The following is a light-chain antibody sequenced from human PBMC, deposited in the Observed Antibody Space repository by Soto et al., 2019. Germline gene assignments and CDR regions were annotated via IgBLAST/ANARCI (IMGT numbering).Light chain of an antibody. CDR1: QNISSY. CDR3: QQSYSTPRP. V-gene: IGKV1-39*01. Sequence: DTQMTQSPSSLSASVGDRVTITCRASQNISSYLNWYQQKPGKAPNLLIDAASSLQSGVPSRFSGSGSGTDFTLTISSLQPEDFATYYCQQSYSTPRPFGGGTKVDIK. J-gene: IGKJ4*01. CDR2: AAS.